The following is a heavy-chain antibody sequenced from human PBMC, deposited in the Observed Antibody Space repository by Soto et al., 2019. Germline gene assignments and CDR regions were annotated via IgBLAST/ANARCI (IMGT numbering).Heavy chain of an antibody. CDR1: GGSVSSGSYY. V-gene: IGHV4-61*01. J-gene: IGHJ4*02. CDR3: ARLGYCSGGSCFLFDY. Sequence: PSETLSLTCTVSGGSVSSGSYYWSWIRQPPGKGLEWIGYIYYSGSTNYNPSLKSRVTISVDTSKNQSSLKLSSVTAADTAVYYCARLGYCSGGSCFLFDYWGQGTLVTVSS. CDR2: IYYSGST. D-gene: IGHD2-15*01.